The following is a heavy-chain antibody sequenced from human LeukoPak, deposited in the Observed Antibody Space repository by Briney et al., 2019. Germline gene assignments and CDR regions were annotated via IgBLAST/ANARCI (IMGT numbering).Heavy chain of an antibody. Sequence: GGSLRLSCAASGFIFSSYAMHWVRQAPGKGLEGVAVISYDGSNKYYADSVKGRFTITRDNSKNTLYLQMNSLRAEDTAVYYCARDSYTVTVTTSGIDYWGQGTLVTVPS. CDR2: ISYDGSNK. J-gene: IGHJ4*02. D-gene: IGHD4-17*01. CDR1: GFIFSSYA. V-gene: IGHV3-30-3*01. CDR3: ARDSYTVTVTTSGIDY.